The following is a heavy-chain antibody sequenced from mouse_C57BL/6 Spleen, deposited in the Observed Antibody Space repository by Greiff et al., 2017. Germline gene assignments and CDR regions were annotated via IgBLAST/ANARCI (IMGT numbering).Heavy chain of an antibody. J-gene: IGHJ2*01. Sequence: QVQLQQPGAELVRPGSSVKLSCKASGYTFTSYWMHWVKQRPIQGLEWIGNIDPSDSETHYNQKFKDKATLTVDKSSSKAYMQLSSLTSEDSAVYYGARSYYCGSNYFDYWGQGTTLTVSS. CDR2: IDPSDSET. CDR1: GYTFTSYW. CDR3: ARSYYCGSNYFDY. V-gene: IGHV1-52*01. D-gene: IGHD1-1*01.